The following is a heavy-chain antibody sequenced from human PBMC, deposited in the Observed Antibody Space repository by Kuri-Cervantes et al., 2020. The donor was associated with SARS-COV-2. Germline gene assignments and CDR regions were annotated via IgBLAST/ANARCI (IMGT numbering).Heavy chain of an antibody. Sequence: SGPTLAKPTETLTLTCTVSGFSLSNARMGASWIRQPPGKALEWLAHIFSNDEKSYSTSLKSRLTISKDTSKSQVVLTMTNMDPVDTATYYCARIRWEVDIVARINLYYYYGMDVWGQGTTVTVSS. D-gene: IGHD5-12*01. CDR1: GFSLSNARMG. V-gene: IGHV2-26*01. CDR2: IFSNDEK. CDR3: ARIRWEVDIVARINLYYYYGMDV. J-gene: IGHJ6*02.